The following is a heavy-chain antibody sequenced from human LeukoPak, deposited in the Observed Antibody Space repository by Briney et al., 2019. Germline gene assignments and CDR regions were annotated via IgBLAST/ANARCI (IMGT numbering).Heavy chain of an antibody. Sequence: SETLSLTCTVSGGSISSSSYYWGWIRQPPGKGLEWIGSIYYSGSTYYNPSLKSRVTISVDTSKNQFSLKLSSVTAADTAVYYCASTVTGSVDAFDIWGQGTMVTVSS. V-gene: IGHV4-39*07. CDR2: IYYSGST. J-gene: IGHJ3*02. D-gene: IGHD4-17*01. CDR1: GGSISSSSYY. CDR3: ASTVTGSVDAFDI.